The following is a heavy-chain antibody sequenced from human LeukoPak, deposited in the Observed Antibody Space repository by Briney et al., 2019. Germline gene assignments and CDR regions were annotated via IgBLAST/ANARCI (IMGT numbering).Heavy chain of an antibody. CDR1: GYTFTGYY. J-gene: IGHJ4*02. D-gene: IGHD5-24*01. CDR3: ASIEMATIASARPDPSDY. CDR2: INPNSGGT. Sequence: GASVKVSCKASGYTFTGYYMHWVRQAPGQGLEWMGWINPNSGGTNYAQKFQGRVTMTRDTSISTAYMELSRLRSDDTAVYYCASIEMATIASARPDPSDYWGQGTLVTVSS. V-gene: IGHV1-2*02.